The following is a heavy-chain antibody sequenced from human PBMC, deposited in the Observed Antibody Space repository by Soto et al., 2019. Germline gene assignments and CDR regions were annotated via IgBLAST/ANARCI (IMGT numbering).Heavy chain of an antibody. V-gene: IGHV6-1*01. D-gene: IGHD2-15*01. CDR1: GDSVSSNSAA. CDR3: AGGSPSCRTFADNLFDP. J-gene: IGHJ5*02. CDR2: TYYRSKWYN. Sequence: SQTLSLTCAISGDSVSSNSAAWNWIRQSPSRGLECLGRTYYRSKWYNDYAVSAKSRITINPDTSKNQFSLQLKSVTPEDTAVYYSAGGSPSCRTFADNLFDPWGQGTMVTVSS.